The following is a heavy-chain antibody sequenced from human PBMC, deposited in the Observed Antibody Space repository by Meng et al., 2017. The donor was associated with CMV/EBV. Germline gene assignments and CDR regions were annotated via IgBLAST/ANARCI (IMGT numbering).Heavy chain of an antibody. D-gene: IGHD1-1*01. Sequence: QVQRVQPGAEVKSPAASVKVSLQTSGYRFSDHYMHWVRQAPGQGLEWMGWIYPNSGGTHYAQKFQDRVTMTRDTSISTVYMELSRLTSDDTAVYYCVRDHNWGPDYWGQGTLVTVSS. J-gene: IGHJ4*02. CDR2: IYPNSGGT. CDR1: GYRFSDHY. V-gene: IGHV1-2*02. CDR3: VRDHNWGPDY.